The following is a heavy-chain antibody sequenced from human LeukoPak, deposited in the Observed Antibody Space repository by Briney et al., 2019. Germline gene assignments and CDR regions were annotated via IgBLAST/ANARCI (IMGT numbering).Heavy chain of an antibody. J-gene: IGHJ4*02. Sequence: GGSLRLSCAASGFTFSSYWMHWVRQAPGKGLVWVSRTNSDGSTTTYADSVKGRFTISRDNAKNTLYLQMNSLRAEDTAVYYCARAVVVTASDYWGQGTLVTVSS. V-gene: IGHV3-74*01. CDR3: ARAVVVTASDY. CDR1: GFTFSSYW. D-gene: IGHD2-21*02. CDR2: TNSDGSTT.